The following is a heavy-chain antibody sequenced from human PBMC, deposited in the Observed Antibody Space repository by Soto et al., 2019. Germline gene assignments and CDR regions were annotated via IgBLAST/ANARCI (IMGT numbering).Heavy chain of an antibody. J-gene: IGHJ4*02. D-gene: IGHD2-15*01. Sequence: EVQLLESGGDLVQPGGSLRLSCAASGFTFSSNAMSWVRQALGKGLEWVSGISGSGGSTYYADSVKGRFTISRDNSKNTLYLQMNSSSAEATAVDYWSKGRGTRSGDATVHWGQGTLVT. CDR2: ISGSGGST. V-gene: IGHV3-23*01. CDR3: SKGRGTRSGDATVH. CDR1: GFTFSSNA.